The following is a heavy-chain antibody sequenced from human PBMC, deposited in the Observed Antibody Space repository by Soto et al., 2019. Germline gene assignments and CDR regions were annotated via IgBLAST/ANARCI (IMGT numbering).Heavy chain of an antibody. Sequence: SETLSLTCVVSGYSISSGFYWGWIRQPPGKGLEWIGSIHHSGSTYYNPSLKSRVTISGETSKNQFSLKLSSVTAADTAVYYCARLRVEYSYESSRIYYFDYWGQGTLVTVSS. CDR2: IHHSGST. CDR1: GYSISSGFY. D-gene: IGHD3-22*01. CDR3: ARLRVEYSYESSRIYYFDY. V-gene: IGHV4-38-2*01. J-gene: IGHJ4*02.